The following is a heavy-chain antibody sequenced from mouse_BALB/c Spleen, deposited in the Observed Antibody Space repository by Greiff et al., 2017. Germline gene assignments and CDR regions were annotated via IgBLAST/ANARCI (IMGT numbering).Heavy chain of an antibody. CDR3: ERSGGFAY. V-gene: IGHV5-17*02. Sequence: EVKLMESGGGLVQPGGSRKLSCAASGFTFSSFGMHWVRQAPEKGLEWVAYISSGSSTIYYADTVKGRFTISRDNPKNTLFLQMTSLRSEDTAMYYCERSGGFAYWGQGTLVTVSA. CDR2: ISSGSSTI. J-gene: IGHJ3*01. D-gene: IGHD4-1*01. CDR1: GFTFSSFG.